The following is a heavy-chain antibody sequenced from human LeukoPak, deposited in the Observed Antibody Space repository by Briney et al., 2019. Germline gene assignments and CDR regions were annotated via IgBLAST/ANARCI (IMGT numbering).Heavy chain of an antibody. D-gene: IGHD3-9*01. CDR1: GFTFSSYS. CDR3: ARERLGYFDWLSAFDY. Sequence: GGSLRLSCAASGFTFSSYSMNWVRQAPGKGLEWVSYISSSSSTIYYADSVKGRFTISRDNAKNSLYLQMNSLRAEDTAVYYCARERLGYFDWLSAFDYWGQGTLVTVSS. J-gene: IGHJ4*02. V-gene: IGHV3-48*01. CDR2: ISSSSSTI.